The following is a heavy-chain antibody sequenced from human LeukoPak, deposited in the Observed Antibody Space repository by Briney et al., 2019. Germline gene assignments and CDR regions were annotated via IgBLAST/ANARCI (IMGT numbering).Heavy chain of an antibody. Sequence: GASVKVSCKVSGYSLTELSMHWVRQAPGQGLEWMGWISAYNGNTNYAQKLQGRVTMTTDTSTSTAYMELRSLRSDDTAVYYCAGSLGYCTSNVCYLKYWGQGTLVTVSS. J-gene: IGHJ4*02. D-gene: IGHD2-8*01. CDR1: GYSLTELS. CDR3: AGSLGYCTSNVCYLKY. V-gene: IGHV1-18*01. CDR2: ISAYNGNT.